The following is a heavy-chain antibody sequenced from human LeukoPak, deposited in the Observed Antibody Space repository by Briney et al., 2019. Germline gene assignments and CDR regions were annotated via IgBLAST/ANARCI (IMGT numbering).Heavy chain of an antibody. Sequence: ASVKVSCKASGYTFTSYDINWVRQATGQGLEWMGWMNPNSGDTGYAQKFQGRVTITRNTSISTAYMEVSSLRSEDTAVYYCARKPIVSSSWYYFDYWGQGTLVTVSS. CDR1: GYTFTSYD. V-gene: IGHV1-8*03. J-gene: IGHJ4*02. D-gene: IGHD6-13*01. CDR3: ARKPIVSSSWYYFDY. CDR2: MNPNSGDT.